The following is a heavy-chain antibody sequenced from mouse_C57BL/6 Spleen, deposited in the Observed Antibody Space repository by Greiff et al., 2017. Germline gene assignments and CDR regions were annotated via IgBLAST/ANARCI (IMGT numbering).Heavy chain of an antibody. CDR1: GFTFSDYG. CDR2: ISSGSSTI. V-gene: IGHV5-17*01. D-gene: IGHD2-3*01. CDR3: ASGYSYYFDY. J-gene: IGHJ2*01. Sequence: EVQLQESGGGLVKPGGSLKLSCAASGFTFSDYGMHWVRQAPEKGLEWVAYISSGSSTIYYADTVKGRFTISRDNAKNTLFLQMTSLRSEDTAMYYCASGYSYYFDYWGQGTTLTVSS.